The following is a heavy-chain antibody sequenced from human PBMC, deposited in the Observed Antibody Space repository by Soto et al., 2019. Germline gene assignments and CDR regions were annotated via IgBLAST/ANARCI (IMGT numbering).Heavy chain of an antibody. CDR1: GFTFSNYW. CDR3: AGPGDPIY. D-gene: IGHD2-21*02. J-gene: IGHJ4*02. V-gene: IGHV3-7*01. CDR2: INEDGSEK. Sequence: EVQLVESGGGLVQPGGSLRLFCAASGFTFSNYWLSWVRQVPGKGLEWVANINEDGSEKYYVDSVKGRFTISRDNAKIALYLQLSSLRVEDTAVYYCAGPGDPIYWGPGTLVTVSS.